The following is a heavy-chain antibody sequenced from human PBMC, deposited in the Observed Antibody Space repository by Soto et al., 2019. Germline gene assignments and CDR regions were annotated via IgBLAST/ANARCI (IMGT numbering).Heavy chain of an antibody. Sequence: QLQLQESGSGLVKPSQTLSRTCAVSGGSISSGGYSWRWIRQPPGKGMEWIGYIYHSGSTYYNPSLKRRVTISVYRSKNQFSLKLSSVTAADTAGYFCARVPGLWGRGTLVTVAS. J-gene: IGHJ2*01. CDR2: IYHSGST. V-gene: IGHV4-30-2*01. CDR3: ARVPGL. CDR1: GGSISSGGYS.